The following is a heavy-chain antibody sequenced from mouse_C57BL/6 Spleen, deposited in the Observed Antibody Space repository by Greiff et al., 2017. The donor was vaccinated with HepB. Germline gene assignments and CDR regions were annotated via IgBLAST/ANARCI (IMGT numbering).Heavy chain of an antibody. CDR2: LNPNNGGT. V-gene: IGHV1-26*01. Sequence: VQLQQSGPELVKPGASVKISCKASGYTFTDYYMNWVKQSHGKSLEWIGDLNPNNGGTSYNQKFKGKATLTVDKSSSTAYMELRSLTSEDSAVYYCARGYSNYEYFDYWGQGTTLTVSS. D-gene: IGHD2-5*01. CDR3: ARGYSNYEYFDY. J-gene: IGHJ2*01. CDR1: GYTFTDYY.